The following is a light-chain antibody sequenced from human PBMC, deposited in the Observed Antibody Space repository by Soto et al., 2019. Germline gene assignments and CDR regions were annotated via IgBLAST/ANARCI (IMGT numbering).Light chain of an antibody. V-gene: IGKV3-20*01. CDR1: QTVNKNY. Sequence: DIVLTQSPGTLSLSPGERAILSCSASQTVNKNYLAWCQQKPGQAPRLLIYGASRRATGIPDRFSGSASGTDFTLTISRLEPEDFEVYFCQQYSDLPMTFGQGTRLEIK. J-gene: IGKJ5*01. CDR3: QQYSDLPMT. CDR2: GAS.